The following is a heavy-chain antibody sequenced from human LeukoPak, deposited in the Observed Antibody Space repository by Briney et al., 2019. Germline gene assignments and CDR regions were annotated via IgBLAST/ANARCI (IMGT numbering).Heavy chain of an antibody. CDR3: ARYGGNYYGNWFDP. Sequence: SVTLSLTCTVSGGSLSSSNYYWGWIRPPPGKGLEWIGSVYYSGSTFYNPPLKSRVTISVDTSTNQCSLKLSSVTAADTAVYYCARYGGNYYGNWFDPWGQGTLVTVS. V-gene: IGHV4-39*01. CDR1: GGSLSSSNYY. D-gene: IGHD1-26*01. J-gene: IGHJ5*02. CDR2: VYYSGST.